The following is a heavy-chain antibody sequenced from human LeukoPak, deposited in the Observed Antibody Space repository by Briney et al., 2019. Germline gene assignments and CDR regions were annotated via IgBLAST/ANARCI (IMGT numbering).Heavy chain of an antibody. J-gene: IGHJ6*03. CDR1: GGSMTTGTFY. CDR2: VYTSGST. V-gene: IGHV4-61*02. Sequence: PSETLSLTCTVSGGSMTTGTFYWNWVRQPAGKGLEWIGRVYTSGSTYYNPSLKSRATVSVDTSKNQFSLRLNSVAAADTAVYYCARAVEGYYYYMDVWGKGATVTVSS. CDR3: ARAVEGYYYYMDV.